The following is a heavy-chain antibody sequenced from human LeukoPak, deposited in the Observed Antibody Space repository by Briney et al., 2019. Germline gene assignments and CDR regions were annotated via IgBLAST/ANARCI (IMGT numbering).Heavy chain of an antibody. J-gene: IGHJ4*02. Sequence: GGSLRLSCAASGFTFSDYYMSWIRQAPGKGLEWVSYISSSGSTIYYADSVKGRFTISRDNAKNSLYLQMNSLKTEDTAVYYCTTDPHGISGYSRPWGQGTLVTVSS. V-gene: IGHV3-11*01. CDR3: TTDPHGISGYSRP. CDR2: ISSSGSTI. D-gene: IGHD3-22*01. CDR1: GFTFSDYY.